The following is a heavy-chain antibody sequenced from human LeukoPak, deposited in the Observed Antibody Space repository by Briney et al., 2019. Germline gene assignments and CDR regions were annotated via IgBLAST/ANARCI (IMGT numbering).Heavy chain of an antibody. CDR2: IKQDGSEK. V-gene: IGHV3-7*03. J-gene: IGHJ4*02. Sequence: GGSLRLSCAASGFTFSSYWMSWVRQAPGKRLEWVANIKQDGSEKYYVDSVKGRFTISRDNAKNSLYLQMSSLRAEDTAVYYCARDRIQLWFQNHYFDYWGQGTLVTVSS. CDR1: GFTFSSYW. D-gene: IGHD5-18*01. CDR3: ARDRIQLWFQNHYFDY.